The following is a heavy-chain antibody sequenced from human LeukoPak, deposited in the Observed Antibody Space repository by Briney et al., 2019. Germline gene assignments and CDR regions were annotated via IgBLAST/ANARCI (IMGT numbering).Heavy chain of an antibody. CDR3: ARWWSCGGDCFFLDC. J-gene: IGHJ4*02. CDR2: IHFTGST. Sequence: PSETLSLTCTVSGGSISSYYWSWIRQPPGKGLEWIGNIHFTGSTNYSPSLKSRVTISVDTSKNQFSLKLSSVTAADPAVYYCARWWSCGGDCFFLDCWGQGTLVTVSS. V-gene: IGHV4-59*01. CDR1: GGSISSYY. D-gene: IGHD2-21*02.